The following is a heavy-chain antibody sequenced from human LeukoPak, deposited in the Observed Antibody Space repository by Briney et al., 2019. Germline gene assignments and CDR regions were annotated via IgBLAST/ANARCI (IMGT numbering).Heavy chain of an antibody. Sequence: SETLSLTCTVSGVSISSCSYYWGWIRQPPGKGLEWIGSIYYSESTYYNSSFKSRVTISVDTSKNQVSLKLNSVTAADSAMYYCAKSGGYGLIDYWGQGTPVTVSS. V-gene: IGHV4-39*01. CDR2: IYYSEST. CDR3: AKSGGYGLIDY. J-gene: IGHJ4*01. D-gene: IGHD1-26*01. CDR1: GVSISSCSYY.